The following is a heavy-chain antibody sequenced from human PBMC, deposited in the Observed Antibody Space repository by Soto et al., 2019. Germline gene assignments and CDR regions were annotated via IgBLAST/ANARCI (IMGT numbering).Heavy chain of an antibody. V-gene: IGHV1-69*13. D-gene: IGHD2-2*01. J-gene: IGHJ4*02. Sequence: SVKVSCKASGGTFSSYAISWVRQATGQGLEWMGGIIPIFGTANYAQKFQGRVTITADESTSTAYMELNSLKTEDTAVYYCTPDRVAGYCSSSSCYAFWGQGTLVTVSS. CDR2: IIPIFGTA. CDR3: TPDRVAGYCSSSSCYAF. CDR1: GGTFSSYA.